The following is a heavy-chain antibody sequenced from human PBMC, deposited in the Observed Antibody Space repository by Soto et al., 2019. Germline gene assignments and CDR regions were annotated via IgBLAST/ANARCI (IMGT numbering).Heavy chain of an antibody. D-gene: IGHD3-3*01. V-gene: IGHV3-7*01. Sequence: PGGSLRLSCAASGFTFSSYWMSWVRQAPGKGLEWVANIKQDGSEKYYVDSVKGRFTISRDNAKNSLYLQMNSLRAEDTAVYYCARDSHHRYYDFWCVPLYYYYMDVWGKGTTVTVSS. CDR1: GFTFSSYW. CDR3: ARDSHHRYYDFWCVPLYYYYMDV. CDR2: IKQDGSEK. J-gene: IGHJ6*03.